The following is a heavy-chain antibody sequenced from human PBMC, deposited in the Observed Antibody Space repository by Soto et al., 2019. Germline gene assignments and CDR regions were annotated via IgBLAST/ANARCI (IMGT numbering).Heavy chain of an antibody. V-gene: IGHV1-8*01. CDR1: GYTFTSYD. J-gene: IGHJ4*02. CDR3: ARRNGDHGRLDY. CDR2: MNPNSGNT. D-gene: IGHD4-17*01. Sequence: QVQLVQSGAEVKKPGASVKVSCKASGYTFTSYDINWVRQATGQGLEWMGWMNPNSGNTDYAQKFRGRVTMTRGTAKRTADMELSGLTSEDTAVYCCARRNGDHGRLDYWCEGTLVNVSS.